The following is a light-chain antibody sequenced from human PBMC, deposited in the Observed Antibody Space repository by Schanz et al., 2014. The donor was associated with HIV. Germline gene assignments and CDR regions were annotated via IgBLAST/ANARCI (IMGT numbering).Light chain of an antibody. J-gene: IGKJ2*01. CDR3: QQFDDDAYT. Sequence: EIVLTQSPATLSLSPGERATLSCRASQSISSRYLAWYQQKPGQAPRLLIYSASTRATGIPARFSGSGSGTEFTLTISSLQSDDFATYYCQQFDDDAYTFGQGTKLQIK. V-gene: IGKV3-15*01. CDR2: SAS. CDR1: QSISSRY.